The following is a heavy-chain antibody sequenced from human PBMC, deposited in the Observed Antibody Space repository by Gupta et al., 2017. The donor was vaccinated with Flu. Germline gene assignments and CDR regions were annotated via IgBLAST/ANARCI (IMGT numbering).Heavy chain of an antibody. CDR2: IYTSGST. V-gene: IGHV4-61*02. CDR3: ARAGATEGARAIDY. J-gene: IGHJ4*02. Sequence: QVQLQESGPGLVKPSQTLSLTCTVSGGSISSGSYYWSWIRQPAGKGLEWIGRIYTSGSTNYNPSLKSRVTISVDTSKNQFSLKLSSVTAADTAVYYCARAGATEGARAIDYWGQGTLVTVSS. D-gene: IGHD1-26*01. CDR1: GGSISSGSYY.